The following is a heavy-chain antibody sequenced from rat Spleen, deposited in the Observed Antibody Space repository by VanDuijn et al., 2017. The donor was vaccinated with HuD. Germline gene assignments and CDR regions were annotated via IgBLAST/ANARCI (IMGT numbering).Heavy chain of an antibody. CDR3: ARHDWELGYFDF. CDR1: GFIFSNYG. V-gene: IGHV5-29*01. D-gene: IGHD5-1*01. CDR2: ISFDGSST. J-gene: IGHJ1*01. Sequence: EVQLVESGGGLVQPGRSLKLSCAASGFIFSNYGMAWVRQAPTKGLEWVTTISFDGSSTYYRDSVKDRFTISRDKAKSTLYLQMDSLRSEDTATYYCARHDWELGYFDFWGPGTMVTVSS.